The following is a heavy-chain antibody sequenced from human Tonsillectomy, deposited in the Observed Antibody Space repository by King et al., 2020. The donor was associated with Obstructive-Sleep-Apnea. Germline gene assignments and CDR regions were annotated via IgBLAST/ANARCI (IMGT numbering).Heavy chain of an antibody. CDR3: ARDGYRGRDSDYVFYNPRHFDY. CDR2: ISAYNGDT. V-gene: IGHV1-18*01. J-gene: IGHJ4*02. D-gene: IGHD5-12*01. Sequence: QLVQSGAEVKKPGASVKVSCKASGYTFTNYHITWVRQAPGQGLEWMGWISAYNGDTNYAQKLQGRITMTTDTSTSTAYMELRSLRSDDTAGYYCARDGYRGRDSDYVFYNPRHFDYWGQGTLVTVSS. CDR1: GYTFTNYH.